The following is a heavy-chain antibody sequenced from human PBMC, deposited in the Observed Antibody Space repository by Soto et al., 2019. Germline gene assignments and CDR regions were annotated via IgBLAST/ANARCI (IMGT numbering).Heavy chain of an antibody. CDR3: GKDPKAEPGRLHIDD. J-gene: IGHJ4*02. V-gene: IGHV3-30*18. Sequence: QVQLVESGGGVVQPGTSLRLSCEASGFMFMTYGMHWVRQAPGKGLEWLTAISYHGKNMYSTHSVRGRFTISIDNSNNTLFLHMYSLRDEDTALYYCGKDPKAEPGRLHIDDWGQGTLVTVSS. CDR1: GFMFMTYG. D-gene: IGHD7-27*01. CDR2: ISYHGKNM.